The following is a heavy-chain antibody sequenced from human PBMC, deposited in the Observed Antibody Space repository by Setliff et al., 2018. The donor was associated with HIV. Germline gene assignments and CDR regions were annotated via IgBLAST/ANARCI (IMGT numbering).Heavy chain of an antibody. D-gene: IGHD2-15*01. CDR3: VRDQVGPQWCYMDV. Sequence: PGGSLRLSCIASGFTFGGYGLSWVRQAPGKGLEWVANIKDDGSDENYADSVRGRFTISRDNAKNSMYLQMNRLTAEDAAVYYCVRDQVGPQWCYMDVWGKGTTVTVSS. CDR1: GFTFGGYG. V-gene: IGHV3-7*03. J-gene: IGHJ6*03. CDR2: IKDDGSDE.